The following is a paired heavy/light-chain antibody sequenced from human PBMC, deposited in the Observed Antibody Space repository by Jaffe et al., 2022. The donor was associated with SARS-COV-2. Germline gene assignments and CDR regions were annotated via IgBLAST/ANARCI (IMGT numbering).Light chain of an antibody. CDR2: GAS. J-gene: IGKJ1*01. CDR1: QSVSSN. CDR3: HQYYDYPRT. Sequence: EIVMTQSPATLSVSPGERATLSCRAGQSVSSNLAWYQQKPGQAPRLLIYGASTRATGIPARFSGSGSGTEFALTISTLQPEDFADYYCHQYYDYPRTFGQGTKVEIK. V-gene: IGKV3D-15*01.
Heavy chain of an antibody. Sequence: QVQLVQSGAEVKKPGASVKVSCKASGYIFNNYGISWVRQAPGQGLEWMGWISTFNVNTNYAQKFQGRVAMTTDTSTSTAYMQLTSLTSDDTAVYYCARDWGPVDFWGQGTLVTVSS. D-gene: IGHD3-16*01. CDR2: ISTFNVNT. CDR3: ARDWGPVDF. J-gene: IGHJ4*02. CDR1: GYIFNNYG. V-gene: IGHV1-18*01.